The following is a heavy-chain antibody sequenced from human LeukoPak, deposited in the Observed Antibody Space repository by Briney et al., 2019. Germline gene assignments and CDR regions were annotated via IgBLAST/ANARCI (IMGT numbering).Heavy chain of an antibody. CDR3: ARAWSYYYMDV. CDR1: GGSISSGNW. J-gene: IGHJ6*03. D-gene: IGHD2-15*01. V-gene: IGHV4-4*02. CDR2: IYHSGST. Sequence: PSETPSLTCAVSGGSISSGNWWNWVRQPPGKGLEWIGEIYHSGSTNYNPSLKSRVTISVDTSKNQFSLKLSSVTAADTAVYYCARAWSYYYMDVWGKGTTVTVSS.